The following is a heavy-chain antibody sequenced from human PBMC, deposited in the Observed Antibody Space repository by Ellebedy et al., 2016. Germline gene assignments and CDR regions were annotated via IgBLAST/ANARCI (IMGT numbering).Heavy chain of an antibody. D-gene: IGHD6-13*01. J-gene: IGHJ4*02. Sequence: GGSLRLXXAVYGFTFSSYAMHWIRQAPGTGLEWVAVISYDRSNKYYADSVKGRFTISRDNSKNSLYLQMNSLRAEDTAVYYGARTPRDCIAAAACFIEYWGQGTLVTVSS. CDR2: ISYDRSNK. CDR1: GFTFSSYA. CDR3: ARTPRDCIAAAACFIEY. V-gene: IGHV3-30-3*01.